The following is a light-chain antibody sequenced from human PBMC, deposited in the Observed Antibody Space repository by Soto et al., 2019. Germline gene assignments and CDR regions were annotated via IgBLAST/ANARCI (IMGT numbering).Light chain of an antibody. CDR3: HHYAST. CDR1: QSVSSSY. J-gene: IGKJ1*01. V-gene: IGKV3-20*01. CDR2: GAS. Sequence: EIVLTQSPGTLSLSPGERATLSCRASQSVSSSYLAWYQQKPGQAPRLLISGASSRATGIPDRFSGSGSGTDFTLTISRLEPEDFAVYFCHHYASTFGQGTKVDIK.